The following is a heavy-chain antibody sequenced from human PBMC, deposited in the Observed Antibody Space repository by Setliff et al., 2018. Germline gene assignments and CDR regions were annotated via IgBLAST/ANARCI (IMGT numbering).Heavy chain of an antibody. CDR1: GRSVSRDSDF. J-gene: IGHJ4*02. Sequence: SETLSLTCTVSGRSVSRDSDFWNWIRRSAGNKLEWIGHIYSSGSTEYNPSLKSRVTTSIDASKNQLSLKLSSVTAADSAIYYCARQVDTPMAPIDYWGQGTRVTVS. CDR3: ARQVDTPMAPIDY. CDR2: IYSSGST. V-gene: IGHV4-61*09. D-gene: IGHD5-18*01.